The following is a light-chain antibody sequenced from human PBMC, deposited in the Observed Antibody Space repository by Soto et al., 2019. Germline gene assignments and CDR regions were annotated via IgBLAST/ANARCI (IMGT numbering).Light chain of an antibody. V-gene: IGLV2-23*01. CDR3: CSYAGRSTYV. J-gene: IGLJ1*01. Sequence: QSVLTQPASVSGSPGQSITISCTGTSSVVGSYNLVSWYQQHPGKAPKLMIYEGSKRPSGASNRFSGSKSGNTASLTISGLQAEDEADYYCCSYAGRSTYVFGTGNKVTVL. CDR2: EGS. CDR1: SSVVGSYNL.